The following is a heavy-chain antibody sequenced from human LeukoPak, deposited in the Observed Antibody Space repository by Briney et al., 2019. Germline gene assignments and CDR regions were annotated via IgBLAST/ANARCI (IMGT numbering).Heavy chain of an antibody. D-gene: IGHD3-9*01. Sequence: SETLSLTCAVYGGSFSGYYWSWIRQPPGKGLEWIGEINHSGSTNYNPSLKSRVTISVDTSKNQFSLKLSSVTAADTAVYYCASGVLRYFDWLSRHSDAFDIWGQGTMVTVSS. J-gene: IGHJ3*02. CDR2: INHSGST. CDR3: ASGVLRYFDWLSRHSDAFDI. CDR1: GGSFSGYY. V-gene: IGHV4-34*01.